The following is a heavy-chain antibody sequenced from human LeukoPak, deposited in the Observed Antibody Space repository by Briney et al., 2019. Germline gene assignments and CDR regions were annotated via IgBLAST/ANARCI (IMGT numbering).Heavy chain of an antibody. CDR1: GYTFTGYY. J-gene: IGHJ4*02. Sequence: GASVKVSCEASGYTFTGYYMHWVRQAPGQGLEWMGGIIAIFGTANYAQKLQGRVTITTDESTSTAYMELSSLRSEDTAVYYCASRMYYYDGSGYYSVYWGQGTLVTVSS. CDR3: ASRMYYYDGSGYYSVY. CDR2: IIAIFGTA. V-gene: IGHV1-69*05. D-gene: IGHD3-22*01.